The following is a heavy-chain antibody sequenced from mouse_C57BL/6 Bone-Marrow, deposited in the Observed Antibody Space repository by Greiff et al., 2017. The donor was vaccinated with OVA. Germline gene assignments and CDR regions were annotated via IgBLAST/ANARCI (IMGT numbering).Heavy chain of an antibody. J-gene: IGHJ3*01. Sequence: EVMLVESGGGLVKPGGSLKLSCAASGFTFSDYGMHWVRQAPEKGLEWVAYISSGSSTIYYADTVKGRFTISRDNATNTLFLQMTSLRSEDTAMYDYAKLFWFAYWGQGTLVTVSA. CDR2: ISSGSSTI. CDR1: GFTFSDYG. CDR3: AKLFWFAY. V-gene: IGHV5-17*01.